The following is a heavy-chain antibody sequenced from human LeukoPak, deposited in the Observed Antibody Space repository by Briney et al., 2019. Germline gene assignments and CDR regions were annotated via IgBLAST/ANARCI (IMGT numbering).Heavy chain of an antibody. D-gene: IGHD6-13*01. CDR1: GYTFTSYD. Sequence: ASVKVSFKSSGYTFTSYDINWVRQATGQGLEWRGWINPNSGNKGYAQKFQGRVTMTRNTSISTAYMELSSLRSEDTAVYYCARGLYSSSWWGGSWGQGTLVTVSS. CDR2: INPNSGNK. J-gene: IGHJ5*02. CDR3: ARGLYSSSWWGGS. V-gene: IGHV1-8*01.